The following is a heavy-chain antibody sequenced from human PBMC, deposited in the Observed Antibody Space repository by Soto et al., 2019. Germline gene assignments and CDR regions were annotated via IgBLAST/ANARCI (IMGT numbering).Heavy chain of an antibody. CDR3: ARGPLAVTVLGAFDI. V-gene: IGHV4-34*01. CDR2: INHSGST. J-gene: IGHJ3*02. CDR1: GGCLCRYS. Sequence: SETQSQNRAVCGGCLCRYSWCWIRQPTGKGLEWIGEINHSGSTNYNPSLKSRVTISVDTSKNQFSLKLSSVTAADTAVYYCARGPLAVTVLGAFDIRGQGTMVTVSS. D-gene: IGHD6-19*01.